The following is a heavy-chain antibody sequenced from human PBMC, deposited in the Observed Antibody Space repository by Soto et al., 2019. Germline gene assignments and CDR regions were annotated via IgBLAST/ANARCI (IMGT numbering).Heavy chain of an antibody. CDR2: INAGNGNT. D-gene: IGHD3-22*01. J-gene: IGHJ4*02. CDR3: ARVVLTYYCDSSGYKPFDY. CDR1: GYTFTSYA. V-gene: IGHV1-3*01. Sequence: VASVKVSCKASGYTFTSYAMHWVRQAPGQRLEWMGWINAGNGNTKYSQKFQGRVTITRDTSASTAYMELSSLRSEDTAVYYCARVVLTYYCDSSGYKPFDYWGQGTLVTVSS.